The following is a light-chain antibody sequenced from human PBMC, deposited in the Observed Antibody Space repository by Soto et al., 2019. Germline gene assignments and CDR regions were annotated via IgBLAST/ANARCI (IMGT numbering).Light chain of an antibody. CDR3: QQANSFPPT. Sequence: DIQMTQSPSSVSASVGDRVTITCRASKGISSWLAWYQQKPGKAPKLLIYAASSLQSGVALRFSGSVSGTAFPLTIGSLQPEDVATYYCQQANSFPPTFGGGTKVEIK. V-gene: IGKV1-12*01. CDR1: KGISSW. CDR2: AAS. J-gene: IGKJ4*01.